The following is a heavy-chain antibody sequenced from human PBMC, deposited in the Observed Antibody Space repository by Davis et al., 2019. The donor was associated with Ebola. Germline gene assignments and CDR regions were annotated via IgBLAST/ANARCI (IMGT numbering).Heavy chain of an antibody. D-gene: IGHD4-11*01. CDR1: GGSVSSGSYY. Sequence: PSETLSLTCTVSGGSVSSGSYYWSWNRPPQGQGLEWIGYIYYSGSSNYNPSLKRRFTITVDTSKNQFSLKLNSVTAADTAVYYSASGGEGSYDYNNYWWFDPWGQGTLVTVSS. CDR3: ASGGEGSYDYNNYWWFDP. V-gene: IGHV4-61*01. CDR2: IYYSGSS. J-gene: IGHJ5*02.